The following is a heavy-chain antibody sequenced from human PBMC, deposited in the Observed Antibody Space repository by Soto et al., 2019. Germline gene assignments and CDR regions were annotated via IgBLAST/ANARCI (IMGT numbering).Heavy chain of an antibody. Sequence: EVQLVESGGGLVRPGGSLRLSCAASGFTFSYYWMHWVRQAAGKGLVWVSRIHSDGSSNTYADFVKGRSIMSRDNARNTVELQMNSVRVEDTSVYYCARGDRGAFDLWGQGTVVTVSS. CDR1: GFTFSYYW. CDR2: IHSDGSSN. V-gene: IGHV3-74*01. CDR3: ARGDRGAFDL. D-gene: IGHD3-16*01. J-gene: IGHJ3*01.